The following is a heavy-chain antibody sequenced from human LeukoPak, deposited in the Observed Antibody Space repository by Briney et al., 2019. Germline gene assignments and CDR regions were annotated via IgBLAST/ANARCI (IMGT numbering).Heavy chain of an antibody. V-gene: IGHV3-33*01. CDR1: GFTFSSYG. Sequence: PGGSLRLSCAASGFTFSSYGMHWVRQAPGKGLEWVAVIWYDGSNKYYADSVKGRFTISRDNAKNTLYLQMNSLTAEDTAVCYCARSDWFDPWGQGTLVTVSS. CDR3: ARSDWFDP. CDR2: IWYDGSNK. J-gene: IGHJ5*02.